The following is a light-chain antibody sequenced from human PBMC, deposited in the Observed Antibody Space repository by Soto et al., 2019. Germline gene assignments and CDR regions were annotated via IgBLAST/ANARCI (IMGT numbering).Light chain of an antibody. Sequence: EIVMTQSPATLSVSPGERASLSCSASQSVGSNLAWYQQTAGQAPMLLIYGASTIATGIPARFSGSGSGTEFTLTISSLQSEDFAVYSCQQYTNWPYTFGQGTKLEIK. V-gene: IGKV3-15*01. CDR1: QSVGSN. CDR3: QQYTNWPYT. J-gene: IGKJ2*01. CDR2: GAS.